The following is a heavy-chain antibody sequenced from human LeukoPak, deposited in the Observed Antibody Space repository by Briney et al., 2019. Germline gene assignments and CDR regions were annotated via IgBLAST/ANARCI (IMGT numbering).Heavy chain of an antibody. Sequence: SETLSLTCTVSGGSISSYYWSWIRQPPGKGLEWIGYIYYSGSTNYNPSLKSRVTISVDTSKNQFSLKLSSVTAADTAVYYCARWGGFGEFLGYWGQGTLVTVSS. V-gene: IGHV4-59*01. CDR1: GGSISSYY. D-gene: IGHD3-10*01. CDR3: ARWGGFGEFLGY. J-gene: IGHJ4*02. CDR2: IYYSGST.